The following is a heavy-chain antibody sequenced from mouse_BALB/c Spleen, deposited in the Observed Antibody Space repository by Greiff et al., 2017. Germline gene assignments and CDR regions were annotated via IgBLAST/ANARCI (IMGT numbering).Heavy chain of an antibody. V-gene: IGHV5-12-2*01. CDR3: ARHGPFAY. J-gene: IGHJ3*01. Sequence: EVKVVESGGGLVQPGGSLKLSCAASGFTFSSYTMSWVRQTPEKRLEWVAYISNGGGSTYYPDTVKGRFTISRDNAKNTLYLQMSSLKSEDTAMYYCARHGPFAYWGQGTLVTVSA. CDR2: ISNGGGST. CDR1: GFTFSSYT.